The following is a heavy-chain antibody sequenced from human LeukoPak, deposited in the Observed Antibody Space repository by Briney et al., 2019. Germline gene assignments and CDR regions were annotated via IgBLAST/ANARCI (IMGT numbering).Heavy chain of an antibody. CDR3: ARPLRVTMIRGAAFRASSDFDP. CDR2: INPNSGGT. J-gene: IGHJ5*02. CDR1: GYTFTGYY. V-gene: IGHV1-2*02. Sequence: ASVKVSCKASGYTFTGYYMHWVRQAPGQGLEWMGWINPNSGGTNYAQKFQDRVTMTRDTSISTAYMELSRLRSDDTAVYYCARPLRVTMIRGAAFRASSDFDPWGQGTLVTVSS. D-gene: IGHD3-10*01.